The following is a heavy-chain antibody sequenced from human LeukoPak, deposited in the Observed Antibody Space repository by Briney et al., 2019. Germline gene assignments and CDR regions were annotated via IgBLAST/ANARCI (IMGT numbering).Heavy chain of an antibody. J-gene: IGHJ4*02. V-gene: IGHV4-30-4*01. D-gene: IGHD2-15*01. CDR1: GGSISSGDYY. CDR3: ARYHEGYCSGGSCVPFDY. Sequence: PSETLSLTCTVSGGSISSGDYYWSWIRQPPGKGLEWIGYIYYSGSTYYNPSLKSRVTMSVDTSKSQFSLKLSAVTAADTAVYYCARYHEGYCSGGSCVPFDYWGQGTLVTVSS. CDR2: IYYSGST.